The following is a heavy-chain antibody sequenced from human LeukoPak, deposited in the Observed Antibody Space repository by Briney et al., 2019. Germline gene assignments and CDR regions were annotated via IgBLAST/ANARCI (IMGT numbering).Heavy chain of an antibody. J-gene: IGHJ5*02. CDR2: LSGSGGST. V-gene: IGHV3-23*01. CDR3: AKDDGVTMIVVVKTPRFDP. Sequence: PGGYLRFSCAASAFTFCSYAMSWVRHGPGKEREWVSALSGSGGSTYYADSGKGRFTIYRDNTKNTLYLQMIRLGAAAAAVYYCAKDDGVTMIVVVKTPRFDPWGQGTLVTVSS. CDR1: AFTFCSYA. D-gene: IGHD3-22*01.